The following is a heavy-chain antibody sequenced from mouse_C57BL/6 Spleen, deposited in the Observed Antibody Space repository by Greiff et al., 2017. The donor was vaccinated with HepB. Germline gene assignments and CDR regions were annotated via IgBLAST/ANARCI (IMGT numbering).Heavy chain of an antibody. CDR1: GFNIKDDY. D-gene: IGHD2-4*01. CDR2: IDPENGDT. Sequence: VQLQQSGAELVRPGASVKLSCTASGFNIKDDYMHWVKQRPEQGLEWIGWIDPENGDTEYASKFQGKATITADTSSNTAYLQLSSLTSEDTAVYYCTTGDYVGYFDNWGQGTTLTVSS. CDR3: TTGDYVGYFDN. V-gene: IGHV14-4*01. J-gene: IGHJ2*01.